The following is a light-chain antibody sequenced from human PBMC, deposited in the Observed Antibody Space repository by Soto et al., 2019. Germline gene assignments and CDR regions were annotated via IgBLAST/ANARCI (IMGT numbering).Light chain of an antibody. CDR3: CSYADIKTGV. CDR1: SSDLGSYDL. Sequence: QSALTQPASVSGSPGQSITISCTGTSSDLGSYDLVSWYQRHSGKAPKLIIYEGSKRPSGVSDRFSGSKSDNTASLTISGLRAEDEADYFCCSYADIKTGVFGGGTKLTVL. V-gene: IGLV2-23*01. CDR2: EGS. J-gene: IGLJ3*02.